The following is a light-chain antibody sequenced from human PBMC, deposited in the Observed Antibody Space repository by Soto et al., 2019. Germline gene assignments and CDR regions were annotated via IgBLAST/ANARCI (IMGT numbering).Light chain of an antibody. CDR1: LGISIN. V-gene: IGKV3-15*01. CDR2: GAS. CDR3: QQYAGSST. J-gene: IGKJ1*01. Sequence: IVMTQSLATLSVSPGERVTLSCRASLGISINLAWYQQRPGQAPRLLIYGASTRATGVPTRFSGSGSGTDFTLTISRLEPEEFAEYYCQQYAGSSTFGQGTKVDIK.